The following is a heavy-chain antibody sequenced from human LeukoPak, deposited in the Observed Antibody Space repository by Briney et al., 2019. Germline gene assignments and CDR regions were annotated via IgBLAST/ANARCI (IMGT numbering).Heavy chain of an antibody. CDR2: ISAYNGNT. CDR3: ARDGYSSSSPPHWFDP. D-gene: IGHD6-13*01. Sequence: ASVKVSCKASGYTFTSYGISWVRQAPGQGLEWMGWISAYNGNTNYAQKLQGRVTMTTDTSTSTAYMELRSLRSDDTAVYYCARDGYSSSSPPHWFDPWGQGTLVIVSS. V-gene: IGHV1-18*01. J-gene: IGHJ5*02. CDR1: GYTFTSYG.